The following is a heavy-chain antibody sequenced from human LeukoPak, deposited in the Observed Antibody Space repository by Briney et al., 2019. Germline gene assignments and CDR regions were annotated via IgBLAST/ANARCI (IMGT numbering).Heavy chain of an antibody. V-gene: IGHV3-21*01. J-gene: IGHJ4*02. CDR1: GFTFSSYA. CDR2: IGSTGAYI. CDR3: ARDRWELLRSVDY. Sequence: GGSLRLSCAASGFTFSSYAMNWVRQAPGKGLEWLSSIGSTGAYIFYADSVKGRFTISRDNAKNSLYLQMNSLRAEDTAIYYCARDRWELLRSVDYWGQGTLVTVSS. D-gene: IGHD2-15*01.